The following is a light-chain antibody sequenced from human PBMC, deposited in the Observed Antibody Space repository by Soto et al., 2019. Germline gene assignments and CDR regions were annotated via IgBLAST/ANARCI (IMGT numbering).Light chain of an antibody. J-gene: IGKJ5*01. CDR2: DAS. CDR1: QSISDT. V-gene: IGKV3D-15*01. CDR3: QHYCSAIRLT. Sequence: ESVMPRSPEARYVSPGGSATLSCRASQSISDTLAWYQQKPGQAPRLLIYDASNRATGIQVRFSGSGSGADYTLTISSLEPEDFAVYYCQHYCSAIRLTLGVGTRPE.